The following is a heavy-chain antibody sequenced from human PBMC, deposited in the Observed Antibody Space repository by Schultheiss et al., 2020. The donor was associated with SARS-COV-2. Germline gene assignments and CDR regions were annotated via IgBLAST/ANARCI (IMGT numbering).Heavy chain of an antibody. CDR2: INHSGST. Sequence: GSLRLSCAASGFTFSDYSMNWVRQAPGKGLEWIGEINHSGSTKYNPSLKSRVTISVDTSKNQFSLKLSSVTAADTAVYYCAREEGYCSSTSCQGAFDIWGQGTMVTVSS. CDR3: AREEGYCSSTSCQGAFDI. CDR1: GFTFSDYS. J-gene: IGHJ3*02. V-gene: IGHV4-34*01. D-gene: IGHD2-2*01.